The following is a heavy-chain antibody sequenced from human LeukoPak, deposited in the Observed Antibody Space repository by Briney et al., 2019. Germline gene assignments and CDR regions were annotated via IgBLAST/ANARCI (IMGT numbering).Heavy chain of an antibody. CDR1: GGSISSGGYS. Sequence: SSETLSLTCAVSGGSISSGGYSWSWIRQPPGKGLEWIGYIYHSGSTYYNPSLKSRVTISVDRSKNQFSLKLSSVTAADTAVYYCARARYCSGGSCYGRGYGMDVWGQGTTVTVSS. J-gene: IGHJ6*02. CDR2: IYHSGST. V-gene: IGHV4-30-2*01. D-gene: IGHD2-15*01. CDR3: ARARYCSGGSCYGRGYGMDV.